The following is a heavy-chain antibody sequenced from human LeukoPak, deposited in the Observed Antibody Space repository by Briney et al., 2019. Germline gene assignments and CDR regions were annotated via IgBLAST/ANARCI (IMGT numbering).Heavy chain of an antibody. CDR1: GGTFSSYA. D-gene: IGHD3-10*01. CDR2: MNPNSGNT. Sequence: ASVKVSCKASGGTFSSYAISWVRQAPGQGLEWMGWMNPNSGNTGYAQKFQGRVTMTRNTSISTAYMELSSLRSEDTAVYYCARARHSYYGSGSSDYWGQGTLVTVSS. CDR3: ARARHSYYGSGSSDY. V-gene: IGHV1-8*02. J-gene: IGHJ4*02.